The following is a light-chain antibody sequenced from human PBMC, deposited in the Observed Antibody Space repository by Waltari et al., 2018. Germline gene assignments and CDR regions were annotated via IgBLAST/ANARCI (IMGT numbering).Light chain of an antibody. CDR3: QSYDSSLSGVV. CDR1: RSNIGAGYA. J-gene: IGLJ2*01. CDR2: GNF. Sequence: QSVLTQPPSVSGAPGQRVTVSCTGNRSNIGAGYAVHWYQQLPGTAPRLLIYGNFNRPSGVPDRFSGSKSGTSTSLAITGLQAEDEAVYYCQSYDSSLSGVVFGGGTKLTVL. V-gene: IGLV1-40*01.